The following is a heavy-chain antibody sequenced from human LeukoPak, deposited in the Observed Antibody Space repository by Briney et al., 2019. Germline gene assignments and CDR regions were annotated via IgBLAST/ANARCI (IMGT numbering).Heavy chain of an antibody. Sequence: GGSLRLSCAASEFSVGSNYMTWVRQAPGKGLEWVSLIYSGGSTYYADSVKGRFTISRDNSKNTLYLQMNSLRAEDTAVYYCARGVTGKIYWGQGTLVTVSS. D-gene: IGHD1-20*01. CDR2: IYSGGST. J-gene: IGHJ4*02. V-gene: IGHV3-66*01. CDR3: ARGVTGKIY. CDR1: EFSVGSNY.